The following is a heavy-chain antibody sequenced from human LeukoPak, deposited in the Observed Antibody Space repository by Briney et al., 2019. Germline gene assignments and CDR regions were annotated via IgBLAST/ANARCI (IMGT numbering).Heavy chain of an antibody. J-gene: IGHJ3*02. V-gene: IGHV4-59*01. CDR1: GGSISSYY. Sequence: PSETLSLTCTVSGGSISSYYWSWIRQPPGKGLEWIGYIYYSGSTNYNPSLKSRVTIPVDTSKNQFSLKLSSVTAADTAVYYCARERSGFLEWSDAFDIWGQGTMVTVSS. CDR2: IYYSGST. CDR3: ARERSGFLEWSDAFDI. D-gene: IGHD3-3*01.